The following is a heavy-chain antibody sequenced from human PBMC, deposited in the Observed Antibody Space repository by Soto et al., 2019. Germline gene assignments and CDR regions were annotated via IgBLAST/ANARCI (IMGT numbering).Heavy chain of an antibody. CDR3: ARDGQGGGAVNGFDT. Sequence: PGGSLRLSCAASGFTFSSYSMNWVRQAPGKGLEWVSYISSSSSTIYYADSVKGRFTISRDNAKNSLYLQMNSLRAEDTAVYYSARDGQGGGAVNGFDTWGQGDPVTVSS. CDR2: ISSSSSTI. J-gene: IGHJ5*02. V-gene: IGHV3-48*01. D-gene: IGHD3-16*01. CDR1: GFTFSSYS.